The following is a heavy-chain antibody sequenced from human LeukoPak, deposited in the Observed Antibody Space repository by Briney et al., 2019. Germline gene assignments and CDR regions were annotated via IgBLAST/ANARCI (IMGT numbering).Heavy chain of an antibody. CDR2: IYYSGST. Sequence: SETLSLTCTVSGGSISSGGYYWSWIRQHPGKGLEWIGYIYYSGSTYYNPSLKSRVTISVDTSKNQFSLKLSSVTAADTAVYYCARDDPYYYGSGVDYWGQGTLVTVSS. CDR1: GGSISSGGYY. V-gene: IGHV4-31*03. D-gene: IGHD3-10*01. CDR3: ARDDPYYYGSGVDY. J-gene: IGHJ4*02.